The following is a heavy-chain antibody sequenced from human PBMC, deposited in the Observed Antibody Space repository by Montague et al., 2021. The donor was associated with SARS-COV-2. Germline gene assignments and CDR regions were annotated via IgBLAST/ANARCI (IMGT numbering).Heavy chain of an antibody. CDR3: ARQDAWAYCGDECYRGWFDS. CDR1: FGSISTYY. D-gene: IGHD2-21*01. J-gene: IGHJ5*01. CDR2: IFYNGST. Sequence: SETLSLTCTVSFGSISTYYWSWIRQPPGKGLGWIGFIFYNGSTKYNPSLKRRVSISLDTSKNQFSLKQSSVTAADTAVYYCARQDAWAYCGDECYRGWFDSWGQGTLVTVSS. V-gene: IGHV4-59*01.